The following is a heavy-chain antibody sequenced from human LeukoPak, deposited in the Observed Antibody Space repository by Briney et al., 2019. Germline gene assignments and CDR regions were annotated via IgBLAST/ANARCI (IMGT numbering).Heavy chain of an antibody. Sequence: GGSLRLSCAASGFTFSGYGIHWVRQAPGKGLEWVAFLSYDGSNKFYADSVKGRFTISRDNSDNTLHLQMNSLKDEDTAVYYCARGLYKNGWYYFDYWGQGTLVTVSS. J-gene: IGHJ4*02. CDR2: LSYDGSNK. CDR3: ARGLYKNGWYYFDY. V-gene: IGHV3-33*01. D-gene: IGHD6-19*01. CDR1: GFTFSGYG.